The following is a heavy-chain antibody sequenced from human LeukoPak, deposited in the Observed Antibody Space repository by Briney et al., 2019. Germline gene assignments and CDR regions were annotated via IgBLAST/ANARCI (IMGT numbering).Heavy chain of an antibody. D-gene: IGHD4-23*01. CDR3: ARGYGGFDY. J-gene: IGHJ4*02. CDR2: LSGSGGST. V-gene: IGHV3-23*01. CDR1: GCTFSSYS. Sequence: PGGSLRLSCAASGCTFSSYSMHWVRQAPGKGLEWVSGLSGSGGSTYYADSVKGRFTISRDNSKNTLYLQMNSLRPEDTAVYYCARGYGGFDYWGQGTLVTVSS.